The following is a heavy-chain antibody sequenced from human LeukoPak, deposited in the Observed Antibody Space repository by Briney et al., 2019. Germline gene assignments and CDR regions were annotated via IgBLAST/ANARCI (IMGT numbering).Heavy chain of an antibody. J-gene: IGHJ4*02. Sequence: GASVTVSYKASGYTFIKYGIRWVGQAPGKGGEWMGWISAYNGNTNYAQHLQGRVTMTTDTSTITAYMELRSLRSDDTAVYYCARDRDSSGYYAALYYWGQGTLVTVSS. V-gene: IGHV1-18*01. CDR3: ARDRDSSGYYAALYY. CDR2: ISAYNGNT. D-gene: IGHD3-22*01. CDR1: GYTFIKYG.